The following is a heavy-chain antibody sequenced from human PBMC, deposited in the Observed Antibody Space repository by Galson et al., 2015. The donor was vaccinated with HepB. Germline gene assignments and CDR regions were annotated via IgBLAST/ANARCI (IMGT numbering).Heavy chain of an antibody. CDR1: GFTFSSYA. V-gene: IGHV3-23*01. Sequence: SLRLSCAASGFTFSSYAMSWVRQAPGKGLEWVSAISGSGGSTYYADSVKGRFTISRDNSKNTLYLQMNSLRAEDTAVYYCAKDVTWGITMITPPSFDYWGQGTLVTVSS. J-gene: IGHJ4*02. D-gene: IGHD3-22*01. CDR2: ISGSGGST. CDR3: AKDVTWGITMITPPSFDY.